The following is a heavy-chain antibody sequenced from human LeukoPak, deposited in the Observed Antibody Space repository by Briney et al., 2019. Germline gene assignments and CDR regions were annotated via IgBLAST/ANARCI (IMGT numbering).Heavy chain of an antibody. CDR2: IIPIFGTA. Sequence: SVKVSCKASGGTFSIYAISWVRQAPGQGLEWMGGIIPIFGTANYAQKFQGRVTITADESTSTAYMELSSLRSEDTAVYYCARDRDDILTGSVWFDPWGQGTLVTVSS. V-gene: IGHV1-69*13. D-gene: IGHD3-9*01. CDR3: ARDRDDILTGSVWFDP. J-gene: IGHJ5*02. CDR1: GGTFSIYA.